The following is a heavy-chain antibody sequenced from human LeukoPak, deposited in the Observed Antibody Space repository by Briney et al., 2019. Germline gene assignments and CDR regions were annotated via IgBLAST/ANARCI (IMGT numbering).Heavy chain of an antibody. D-gene: IGHD1-26*01. V-gene: IGHV3-33*06. Sequence: GGSLRLSCAASGSTFSSYGMHWVRQAPGKGLEWVAVIWSEGNNKYYADSVKGRFTISRDNSKNTLHLQMNNLRGEDAAEYYCAKDMELASWGQGTLVTVSS. J-gene: IGHJ5*02. CDR1: GSTFSSYG. CDR2: IWSEGNNK. CDR3: AKDMELAS.